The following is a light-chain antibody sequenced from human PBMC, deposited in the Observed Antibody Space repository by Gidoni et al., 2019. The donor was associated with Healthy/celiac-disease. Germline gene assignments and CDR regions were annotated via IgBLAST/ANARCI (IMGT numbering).Light chain of an antibody. CDR3: MQGLQTPYT. Sequence: DIVMTQSPLSLPVTPGAPASISCRSSQSLLHSNGYNYLDWYLQKSGQSQQLLIYVGSNRASRVPDRLSGSGSGTDFTLKISIVEPEDVGVYYCMQGLQTPYTCGQGTKLEIK. V-gene: IGKV2-28*01. J-gene: IGKJ2*01. CDR1: QSLLHSNGYNY. CDR2: VGS.